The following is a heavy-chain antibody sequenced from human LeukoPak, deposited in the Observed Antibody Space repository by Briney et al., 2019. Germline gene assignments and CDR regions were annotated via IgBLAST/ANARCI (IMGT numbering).Heavy chain of an antibody. Sequence: SETLSLTCAVSGGSISSYYWSWIRQPPGKGLEWIGYIHYSGSTNYNPSLKSRVTMSLDTSKNQFSPKLTSVTAADTAVYYCARGGSSSSWPFYYWGQGTLVTVSS. J-gene: IGHJ4*02. V-gene: IGHV4-59*01. CDR1: GGSISSYY. CDR2: IHYSGST. D-gene: IGHD6-13*01. CDR3: ARGGSSSSWPFYY.